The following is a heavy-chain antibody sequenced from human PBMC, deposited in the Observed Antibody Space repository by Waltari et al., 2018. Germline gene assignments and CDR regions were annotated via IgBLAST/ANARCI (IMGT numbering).Heavy chain of an antibody. CDR3: AREELERMAFDI. D-gene: IGHD1-1*01. Sequence: QVQLQQWGAGLLKPSETLSLTCAVYGGSFSGHYWSWIRQPPGKGLEWIGEINHSGSTNYNPSLKSRVTISVDTSKNQFSLKLSSVTAADTAVYYCAREELERMAFDIWGQGTMVTVSS. CDR2: INHSGST. CDR1: GGSFSGHY. J-gene: IGHJ3*02. V-gene: IGHV4-34*01.